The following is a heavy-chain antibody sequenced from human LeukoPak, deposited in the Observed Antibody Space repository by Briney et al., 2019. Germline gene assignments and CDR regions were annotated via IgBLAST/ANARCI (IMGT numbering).Heavy chain of an antibody. Sequence: ASVKISCKVSGYTFTGYYMHWVRQAPGQGLEWMGRINPNSGGTNYAQKFQGRVTMTRDTSISTAYMELSRLRSDDTAVYYCATLGSVVVVAATRWFDPWGQGTLVTVSS. D-gene: IGHD2-15*01. CDR2: INPNSGGT. CDR3: ATLGSVVVVAATRWFDP. J-gene: IGHJ5*02. V-gene: IGHV1-2*06. CDR1: GYTFTGYY.